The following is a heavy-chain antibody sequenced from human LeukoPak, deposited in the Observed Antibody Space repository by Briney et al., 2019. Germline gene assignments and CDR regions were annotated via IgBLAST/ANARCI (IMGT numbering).Heavy chain of an antibody. CDR2: ITSSSSYT. D-gene: IGHD3-22*01. CDR1: GLTFSDYY. J-gene: IGHJ4*02. CDR3: ARVYSYDSTGYFDYYFDY. Sequence: KPGGSLRLSCAASGLTFSDYYMSWIRQAPGEGLEWVSYITSSSSYTNYADSVKGRFTISRDNAKNSLYLQMNSLRAEDTAVYYCARVYSYDSTGYFDYYFDYWGQGTLVTVSS. V-gene: IGHV3-11*05.